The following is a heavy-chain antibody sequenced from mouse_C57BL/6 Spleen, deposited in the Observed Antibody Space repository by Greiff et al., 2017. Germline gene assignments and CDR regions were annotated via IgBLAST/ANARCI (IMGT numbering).Heavy chain of an antibody. Sequence: QVQLQQPGAELVKPGASVKLSCKASGYTFTSYWMHWVKQRPGQGLEWIGMIHPNSGSTNYNEKFKSKATLTVDKSSSTAYMQLSSLTSEDSAVYYCARQGYSNYAWFAYWGQGTLVTVSA. CDR3: ARQGYSNYAWFAY. CDR2: IHPNSGST. CDR1: GYTFTSYW. V-gene: IGHV1-64*01. J-gene: IGHJ3*01. D-gene: IGHD2-5*01.